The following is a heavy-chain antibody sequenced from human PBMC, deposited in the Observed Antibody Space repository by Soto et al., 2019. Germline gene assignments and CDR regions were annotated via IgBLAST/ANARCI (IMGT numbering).Heavy chain of an antibody. CDR1: GYTFTIYA. V-gene: IGHV1-3*01. D-gene: IGHD6-13*01. CDR2: INAGNGNT. J-gene: IGHJ4*02. CDR3: ARDRSYSLDGFDY. Sequence: ASVKVSCKASGYTFTIYAMHLGRQAPGQRLEWMGWINAGNGNTKYSQKFQGRVTITRDTSTSTAYMELRSLRSDDTAVYYCARDRSYSLDGFDYWGQGTLVTVSS.